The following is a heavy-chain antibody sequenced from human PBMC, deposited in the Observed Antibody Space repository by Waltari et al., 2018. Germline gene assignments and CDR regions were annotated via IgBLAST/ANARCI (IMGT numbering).Heavy chain of an antibody. CDR1: GGSFSGYY. Sequence: QVQLQQWGAGLLKPSETLSLTCAVYGGSFSGYYWSWIRQPPGKGLEWIGEINHSGSTNYNPSLKSRVTISVDASKNQFSLKLSSVTAADTAVYYCARTSRGVTFSAYDYWGQGTLVTVSS. CDR3: ARTSRGVTFSAYDY. D-gene: IGHD2-21*02. J-gene: IGHJ4*02. CDR2: INHSGST. V-gene: IGHV4-34*01.